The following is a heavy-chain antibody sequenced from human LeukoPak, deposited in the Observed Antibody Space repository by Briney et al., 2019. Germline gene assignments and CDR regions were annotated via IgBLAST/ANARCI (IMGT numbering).Heavy chain of an antibody. Sequence: ASVKVSCKASGYTFTSYYMHWVRQAPGQGLEWMGIINPSGGSTSYAQKFQGRVTITADESTSTAYMELSSLRSEDTAVYYCARSFTDIVATLPTIYYFDYWGQGTLVTVSS. CDR2: INPSGGST. CDR3: ARSFTDIVATLPTIYYFDY. D-gene: IGHD5-12*01. V-gene: IGHV1-46*01. J-gene: IGHJ4*02. CDR1: GYTFTSYY.